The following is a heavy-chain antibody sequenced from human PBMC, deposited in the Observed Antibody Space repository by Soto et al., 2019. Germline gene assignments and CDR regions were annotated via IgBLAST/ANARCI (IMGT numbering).Heavy chain of an antibody. V-gene: IGHV3-21*01. CDR3: ARWGLRYSSSWYVVDY. CDR2: ISSSSSYI. CDR1: GFTFSSYS. J-gene: IGHJ4*02. Sequence: PGGSLRLSCAASGFTFSSYSMNWVRQAPGKGLEWVSSISSSSSYIYYADSVKGRFTISRDNAKNSLYLQMNSLRAEDTAVYYCARWGLRYSSSWYVVDYWGQGTLVTVSS. D-gene: IGHD6-13*01.